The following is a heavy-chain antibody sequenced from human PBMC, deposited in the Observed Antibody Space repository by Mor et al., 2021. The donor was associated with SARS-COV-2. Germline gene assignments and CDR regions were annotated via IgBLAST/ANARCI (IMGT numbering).Heavy chain of an antibody. D-gene: IGHD3-22*01. Sequence: EYAASVKGRFTISRDDSKSIAYLQMNSLKTEDTAVYYCTREVLFTDYYDSSGYYYVPFDYWGQGTLVTVSS. V-gene: IGHV3-49*02. J-gene: IGHJ4*02. CDR3: TREVLFTDYYDSSGYYYVPFDY.